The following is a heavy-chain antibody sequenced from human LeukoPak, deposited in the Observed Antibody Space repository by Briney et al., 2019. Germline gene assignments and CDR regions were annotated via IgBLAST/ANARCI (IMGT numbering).Heavy chain of an antibody. D-gene: IGHD6-13*01. CDR3: ARDAPKSRAAGGKNWFDP. CDR2: ISSSSSYI. V-gene: IGHV3-21*01. Sequence: PGGSLRLSCAASGFTFSSYSMNWVRQAPGKGLEWVSSISSSSSYIYYADSLKGRFTISRDNAKNSLYLQMNSLRAEDTAVYYCARDAPKSRAAGGKNWFDPWGQGTLVTVSS. CDR1: GFTFSSYS. J-gene: IGHJ5*02.